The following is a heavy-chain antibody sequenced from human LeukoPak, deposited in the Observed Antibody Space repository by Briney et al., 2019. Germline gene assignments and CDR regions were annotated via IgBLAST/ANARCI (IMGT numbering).Heavy chain of an antibody. CDR3: AKVGRGGYSAGGGGAFDI. V-gene: IGHV3-23*01. Sequence: PGGSLRLSCAASGFTFSSYAMNWVRQAPGKGLEWVSGISGSGDSTYYADSVKGRFTISRDNSKNTLYLQMNSLRAEDTAVYYCAKVGRGGYSAGGGGAFDIWGQGTMVTVSS. CDR2: ISGSGDST. CDR1: GFTFSSYA. D-gene: IGHD2-21*02. J-gene: IGHJ3*02.